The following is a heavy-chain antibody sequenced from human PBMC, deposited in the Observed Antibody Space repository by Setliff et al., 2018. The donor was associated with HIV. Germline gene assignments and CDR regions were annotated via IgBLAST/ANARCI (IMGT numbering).Heavy chain of an antibody. CDR3: ARLTRITTAGH. D-gene: IGHD6-13*01. CDR1: GGSISSSSYY. CDR2: IYYRGST. V-gene: IGHV4-39*01. J-gene: IGHJ4*02. Sequence: PSETLSLTCTVSGGSISSSSYYWGWIRQPPGKGLEWIGSIYYRGSTYYNPSLKSRVTISVDTSKNQFSLKLNSVTAADTAVYYCARLTRITTAGHLGQGTLVTVSS.